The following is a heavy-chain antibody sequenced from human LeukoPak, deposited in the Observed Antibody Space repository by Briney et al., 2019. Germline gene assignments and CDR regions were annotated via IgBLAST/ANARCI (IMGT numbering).Heavy chain of an antibody. CDR3: SRYRGDSDAFDM. J-gene: IGHJ3*02. CDR2: IRSKANNYAT. Sequence: PGGSLRLSCAASGFTLSESAIHWVRQASGKGLEWVGRIRSKANNYATAYAASVKGRFTIFRDESKKTTYLQMNSLRTEDSAVYYCSRYRGDSDAFDMWGQGTMVTVSS. V-gene: IGHV3-73*01. CDR1: GFTLSESA. D-gene: IGHD3-16*01.